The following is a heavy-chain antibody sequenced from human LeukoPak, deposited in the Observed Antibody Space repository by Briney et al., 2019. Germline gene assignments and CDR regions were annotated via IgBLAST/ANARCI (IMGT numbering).Heavy chain of an antibody. CDR2: ISSSGNTI. J-gene: IGHJ6*02. V-gene: IGHV3-48*03. Sequence: PGGSLRLSCAASGFTFSSYEMNWVRQAPGKGLEWVSYISSSGNTIYYADSVKGRFTISRDNAKNSLYLQMNSLRAEDTAVYYCARDRRNYDTLTGYYIKVAMGVWGQGTTVTVSS. D-gene: IGHD3-9*01. CDR3: ARDRRNYDTLTGYYIKVAMGV. CDR1: GFTFSSYE.